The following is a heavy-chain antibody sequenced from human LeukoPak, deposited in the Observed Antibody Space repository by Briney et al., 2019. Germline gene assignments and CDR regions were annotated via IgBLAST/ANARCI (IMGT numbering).Heavy chain of an antibody. J-gene: IGHJ3*02. Sequence: SETLSLTCTVSGGSISSYYWSWIRQPPGKGLEWIGYIYYSGSTNYNPPLKSRVTISVDTSKNQFSLKLSSVTAADTAVYYCARARGYSGYDGAFDIWGQGTMVTVSS. D-gene: IGHD5-12*01. V-gene: IGHV4-59*01. CDR3: ARARGYSGYDGAFDI. CDR1: GGSISSYY. CDR2: IYYSGST.